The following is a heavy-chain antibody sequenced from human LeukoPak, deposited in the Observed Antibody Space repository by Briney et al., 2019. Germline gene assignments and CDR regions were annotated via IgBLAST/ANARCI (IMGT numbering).Heavy chain of an antibody. J-gene: IGHJ4*02. V-gene: IGHV4-34*01. CDR3: GGSSGYFDY. CDR1: GGSFSGYY. Sequence: SETLSLICAVYGGSFSGYYWSWIRQPPGKGLEWIGEINHSGSTNYNPSLKSRVTISVDTSKNQFSLKLSSVTAADTAVYYCGGSSGYFDYWGQGTLVTVSS. CDR2: INHSGST.